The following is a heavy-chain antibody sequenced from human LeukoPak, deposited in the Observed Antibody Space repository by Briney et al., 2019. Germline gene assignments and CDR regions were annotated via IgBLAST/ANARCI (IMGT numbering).Heavy chain of an antibody. D-gene: IGHD6-13*01. CDR1: GFTFSTYA. V-gene: IGHV3-30-3*01. J-gene: IGHJ3*02. Sequence: GGSLRLSCAASGFTFSTYAMHWVRQAPGKGLEWVAVLSSDGNSEYYADSVKGRFTISRDNSKNTLYLQMNSLRAEDTAVYYCAKDTAAAGRHGGAFDIWGQGTMVTVSS. CDR2: LSSDGNSE. CDR3: AKDTAAAGRHGGAFDI.